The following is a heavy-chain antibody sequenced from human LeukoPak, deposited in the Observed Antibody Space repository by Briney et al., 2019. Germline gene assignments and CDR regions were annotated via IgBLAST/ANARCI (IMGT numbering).Heavy chain of an antibody. D-gene: IGHD7-27*01. CDR2: ISNSGGDT. Sequence: GGSLRLSCVGSDFTFSSYAVSWVRQAPGKGLEWVSSISNSGGDTYYADSVKGRFTISRDNAKNSLYLDINSLRLEDTAVYSCPKPWGLAGGYFDSWGPGTPVTVSS. V-gene: IGHV3-23*01. CDR1: DFTFSSYA. J-gene: IGHJ4*01. CDR3: PKPWGLAGGYFDS.